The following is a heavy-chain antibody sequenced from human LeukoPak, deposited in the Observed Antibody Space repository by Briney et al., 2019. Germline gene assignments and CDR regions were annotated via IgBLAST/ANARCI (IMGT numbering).Heavy chain of an antibody. J-gene: IGHJ4*02. D-gene: IGHD2-15*01. Sequence: GGSLRLSCAASGFTFSSYWMCWVRQAPGKGLEWVAIIKQDGSDKYYVDSVEGRFIISRDNAKNSLYLQMNSLRAENTAVYYCLTSTRSHRFDYWGQGTLVTVSS. CDR3: LTSTRSHRFDY. CDR2: IKQDGSDK. CDR1: GFTFSSYW. V-gene: IGHV3-7*01.